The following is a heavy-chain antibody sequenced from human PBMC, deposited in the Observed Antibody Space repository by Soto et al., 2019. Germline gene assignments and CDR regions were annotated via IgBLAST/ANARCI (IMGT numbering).Heavy chain of an antibody. V-gene: IGHV3-7*01. Sequence: PGGSLRLSCAASGFTFSSYWMSWVRQAPGKGLEWVANIKQDGSEKYYVDSVKGRFTISRDNAKNSLYLQMNSLRAEDTAVYYCASLIVVVPAATIYCSGGSCPDYFDYWGQGTLVTVSS. CDR1: GFTFSSYW. CDR2: IKQDGSEK. J-gene: IGHJ4*02. CDR3: ASLIVVVPAATIYCSGGSCPDYFDY. D-gene: IGHD2-15*01.